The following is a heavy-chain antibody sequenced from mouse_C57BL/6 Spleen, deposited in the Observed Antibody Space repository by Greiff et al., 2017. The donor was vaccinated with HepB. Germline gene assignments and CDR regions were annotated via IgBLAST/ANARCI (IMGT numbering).Heavy chain of an antibody. CDR3: TTGRYYSIYVNAMDY. CDR1: GFNIKDYY. CDR2: IDPEDGDT. V-gene: IGHV14-1*01. J-gene: IGHJ4*01. Sequence: VQLQQSGAELVRPGASVKLSCTASGFNIKDYYMHWVKQRPEQGLEWIGRIDPEDGDTEYAPKFQGKATMTADTSSNTAYLQLSSLTSEDTAVYYCTTGRYYSIYVNAMDYWGQGTSVTVSS. D-gene: IGHD2-5*01.